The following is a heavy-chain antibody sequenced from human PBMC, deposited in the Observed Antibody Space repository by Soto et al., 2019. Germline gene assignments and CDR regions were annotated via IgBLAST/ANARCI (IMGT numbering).Heavy chain of an antibody. Sequence: GASVKVSCKASGYTLTSHGISWVRQAPGQGLEWMGWISAYKGNTNYAQKLQGRVTMTTDTSTSTAYMELRSLRSDDTAVYYCARDKYYDYVWGSYRYMFDYAILDYYGMDVWGQGTTVTVSS. CDR3: ARDKYYDYVWGSYRYMFDYAILDYYGMDV. CDR2: ISAYKGNT. J-gene: IGHJ6*02. D-gene: IGHD3-16*02. CDR1: GYTLTSHG. V-gene: IGHV1-18*01.